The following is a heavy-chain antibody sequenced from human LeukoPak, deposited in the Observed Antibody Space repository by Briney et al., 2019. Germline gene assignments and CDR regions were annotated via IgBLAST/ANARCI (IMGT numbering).Heavy chain of an antibody. V-gene: IGHV3-30*18. D-gene: IGHD5-18*01. Sequence: PGGSLRLSCAASGFTFSSYGMHWVRQAPGKGLEWVAVISYDGSNKYYADSVKGRFTISRDNSKNTLYLQMNSLRAEDTAVYYCAKDLLSGYGFDYWGQGTLVTVSS. J-gene: IGHJ4*02. CDR2: ISYDGSNK. CDR3: AKDLLSGYGFDY. CDR1: GFTFSSYG.